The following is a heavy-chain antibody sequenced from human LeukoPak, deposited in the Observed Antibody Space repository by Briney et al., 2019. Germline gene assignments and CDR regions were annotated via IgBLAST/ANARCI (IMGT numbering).Heavy chain of an antibody. CDR2: FDPEDGET. Sequence: ASVKVSCKVSGYTLTELSMHWVRQAPGKGLEWMGGFDPEDGETIYAQKFQGRVTMTEDTSTDTAYMELSRLRSDDTAVYYCARAFALGGAMVTSYWFDPWGQGTLVTVSS. D-gene: IGHD5-18*01. J-gene: IGHJ5*02. CDR1: GYTLTELS. V-gene: IGHV1-24*01. CDR3: ARAFALGGAMVTSYWFDP.